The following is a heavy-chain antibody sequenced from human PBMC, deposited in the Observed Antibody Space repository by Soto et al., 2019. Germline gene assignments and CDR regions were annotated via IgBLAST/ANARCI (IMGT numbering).Heavy chain of an antibody. D-gene: IGHD6-6*01. CDR1: GYTFTSYY. Sequence: GASVKVSCKASGYTFTSYYMHWVRQAPGQGLEWMGIINPSGGSTSYAQKFQGRVTMTRDTSTSTVYMELSSLGSEDTAVYYCAREVWYSSSSAANYYYYGMDVWGQGTTVTVSS. V-gene: IGHV1-46*01. CDR2: INPSGGST. CDR3: AREVWYSSSSAANYYYYGMDV. J-gene: IGHJ6*02.